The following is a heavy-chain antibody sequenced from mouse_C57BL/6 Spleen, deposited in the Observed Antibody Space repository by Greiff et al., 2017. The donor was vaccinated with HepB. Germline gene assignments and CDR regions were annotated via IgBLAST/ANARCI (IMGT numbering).Heavy chain of an antibody. CDR2: IYPGSGNT. CDR3: AREGIYYGSSYGYFDV. CDR1: GYTFTDYY. Sequence: QVQLKQSGAELVRPGASVKLSCKASGYTFTDYYINWVKQRPGQGLEWIARIYPGSGNTYYNEKFKGKATLTAEKSSSTAYMQLSSLTSEDSAVYFCAREGIYYGSSYGYFDVWGTGTTVTVSS. J-gene: IGHJ1*03. D-gene: IGHD1-1*01. V-gene: IGHV1-76*01.